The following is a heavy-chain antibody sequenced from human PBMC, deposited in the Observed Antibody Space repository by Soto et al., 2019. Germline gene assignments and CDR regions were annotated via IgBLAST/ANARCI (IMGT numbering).Heavy chain of an antibody. D-gene: IGHD2-15*01. J-gene: IGHJ5*02. CDR3: ARGIATGQLDP. V-gene: IGHV1-3*01. CDR2: FNPDNGNT. Sequence: ASVKVSCRAPGYPFTRSTMNWVPQAPGQRLEWMGWFNPDNGNTKSSQKFQDRVIITRDTSASTAYMDLSSLRSEDTAVYYCARGIATGQLDPWGQGTLVTVSS. CDR1: GYPFTRST.